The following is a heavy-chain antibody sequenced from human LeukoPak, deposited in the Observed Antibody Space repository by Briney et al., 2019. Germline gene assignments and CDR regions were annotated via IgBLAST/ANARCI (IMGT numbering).Heavy chain of an antibody. CDR3: ARDGSSWPFFDS. V-gene: IGHV4-4*07. D-gene: IGHD6-13*01. Sequence: SETLSLTCTVSGGSISSYQWSWIRQPAGKGLEWIGRIFASGSTNYNPSLKSRVTMSVDTSKNQSSLKLISVTAADTAVYYCARDGSSWPFFDSWGQGTLVTVSS. CDR2: IFASGST. CDR1: GGSISSYQ. J-gene: IGHJ4*02.